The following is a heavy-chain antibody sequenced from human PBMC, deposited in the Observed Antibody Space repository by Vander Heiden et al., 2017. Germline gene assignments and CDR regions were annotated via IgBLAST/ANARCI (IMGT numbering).Heavy chain of an antibody. CDR2: IRNKANSYTT. J-gene: IGHJ4*02. V-gene: IGHV3-72*01. Sequence: SGFTFSDHYMDWVRQAPGKGLEWVGRIRNKANSYTTEDAASVKGRFTISRDDVKKSLYIQMNRLKTEDTAVYYVARGGPYRAFDYCGQGTMVTVYS. CDR3: ARGGPYRAFDY. CDR1: GFTFSDHY.